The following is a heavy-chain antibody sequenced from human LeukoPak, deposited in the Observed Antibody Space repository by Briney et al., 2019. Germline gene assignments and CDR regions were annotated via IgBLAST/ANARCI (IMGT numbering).Heavy chain of an antibody. CDR1: GDSVSSNSAA. J-gene: IGHJ6*03. Sequence: SQTLSLTCAISGDSVSSNSAAWNWIRQSPSRGLEWLGRTYYRSKWYNDYAVSVKSRITINPDTSNNQFSLQLNSVTPEDTAVYYCAREATSLRYFDWVLGYYYMDVWGKGTTVTVSS. V-gene: IGHV6-1*01. D-gene: IGHD3-9*01. CDR2: TYYRSKWYN. CDR3: AREATSLRYFDWVLGYYYMDV.